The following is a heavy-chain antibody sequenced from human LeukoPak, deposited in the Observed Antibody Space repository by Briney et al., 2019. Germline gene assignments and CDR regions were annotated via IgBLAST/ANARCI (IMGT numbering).Heavy chain of an antibody. J-gene: IGHJ4*02. CDR1: GGSFSGYY. V-gene: IGHV4-34*01. D-gene: IGHD3-22*01. Sequence: PSETLSLTCAVYGGSFSGYYWSWIRQPPGKGLEWIGEINHSGSTNYNPSLKSRVTISVDTSKNQFSLKLSSVTAADTAVYYCARGYYDSSGHFDYWGQETLVTVSS. CDR2: INHSGST. CDR3: ARGYYDSSGHFDY.